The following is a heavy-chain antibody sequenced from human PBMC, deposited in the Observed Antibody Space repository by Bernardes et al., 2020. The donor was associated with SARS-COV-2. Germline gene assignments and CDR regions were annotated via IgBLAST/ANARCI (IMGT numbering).Heavy chain of an antibody. J-gene: IGHJ6*02. Sequence: GGSLRLSCAASGFTFDDYGMSWVRQAPGKGLEWVSGINWNGGSTGYADSVKGRFTISRDNAKNSLYLQMNSLRAEDTALYHCARSSRTYYYYYGMDVWGQGTTVTVSS. D-gene: IGHD4-17*01. CDR1: GFTFDDYG. V-gene: IGHV3-20*01. CDR3: ARSSRTYYYYYGMDV. CDR2: INWNGGST.